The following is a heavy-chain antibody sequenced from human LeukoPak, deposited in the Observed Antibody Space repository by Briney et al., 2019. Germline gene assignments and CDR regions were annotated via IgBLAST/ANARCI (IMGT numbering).Heavy chain of an antibody. CDR3: ARGVRIAVAGNIDY. V-gene: IGHV3-30*04. D-gene: IGHD6-19*01. CDR2: ISYDGSNK. J-gene: IGHJ4*02. CDR1: GFTFGTYA. Sequence: GGSLRLSCAASGFTFGTYAMHWVRQAPGKGLEWVAAISYDGSNKKYADSVKGRFTISRDNSKNTLYLQMNSLRAEDTAVYYCARGVRIAVAGNIDYWGQGTLVTVSS.